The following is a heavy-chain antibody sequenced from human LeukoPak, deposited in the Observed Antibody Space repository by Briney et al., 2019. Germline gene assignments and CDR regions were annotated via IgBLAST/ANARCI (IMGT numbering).Heavy chain of an antibody. CDR1: GYTFTSYD. CDR2: MNPNSGNT. J-gene: IGHJ4*02. CDR3: ARYGSAVHDYGDYVVEDY. D-gene: IGHD4-17*01. Sequence: APVKVSCKASGYTFTSYDINWVRQATGQGLEWMGWMNPNSGNTGYAQKFQGRVTMTRNTSISTAYMELSSLRSEDTAVYYCARYGSAVHDYGDYVVEDYWGQGTLVTVSS. V-gene: IGHV1-8*01.